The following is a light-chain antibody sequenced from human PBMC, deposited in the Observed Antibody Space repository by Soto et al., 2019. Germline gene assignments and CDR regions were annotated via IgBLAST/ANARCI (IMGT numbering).Light chain of an antibody. V-gene: IGLV4-69*01. CDR2: LNSDGSH. CDR3: QTWGAGIL. J-gene: IGLJ2*01. Sequence: QPVLTQSPSASASLGASVKLTCTLSSGHSSYAIAWHQQQPEKGPRYLMKLNSDGSHSKGDGIPDRFSGSSSGAERYLTXXXXXXXXXXDYYCQTWGAGILFGGGTKLTV. CDR1: SGHSSYA.